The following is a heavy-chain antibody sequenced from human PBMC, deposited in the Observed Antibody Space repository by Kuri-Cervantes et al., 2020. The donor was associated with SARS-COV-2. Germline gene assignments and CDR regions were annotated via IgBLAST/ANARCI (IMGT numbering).Heavy chain of an antibody. Sequence: TLPLTCTASGVSISSSSYYWGWIRQSPGKALEWLARFDWDGDKFYRPSLKTRLTISKDTSKNQVVLRMTNMDPGDTATYYCARTSWIAVGGGFDYWGQGILVTVSS. CDR2: FDWDGDK. J-gene: IGHJ4*02. D-gene: IGHD6-19*01. CDR1: GVSISSSSYY. V-gene: IGHV2-70*16. CDR3: ARTSWIAVGGGFDY.